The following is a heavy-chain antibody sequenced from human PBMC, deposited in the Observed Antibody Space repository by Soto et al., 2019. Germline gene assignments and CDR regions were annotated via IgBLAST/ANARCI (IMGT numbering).Heavy chain of an antibody. CDR1: GYTFTSYG. CDR2: ISAYNGNT. V-gene: IGHV1-18*01. J-gene: IGHJ5*02. Sequence: ASVKVSCKASGYTFTSYGISWVRQAPGQGLEWMGWISAYNGNTNYAQKLQGRVTMTTDTFTSTAYMELRSLRSDDTAVYYCARGLSTISNNWFDPWGQGTLVTVSS. D-gene: IGHD3-9*01. CDR3: ARGLSTISNNWFDP.